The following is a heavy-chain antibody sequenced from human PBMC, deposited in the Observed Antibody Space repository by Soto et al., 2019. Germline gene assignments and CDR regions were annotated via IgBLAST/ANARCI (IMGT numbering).Heavy chain of an antibody. V-gene: IGHV1-69-2*01. D-gene: IGHD2-2*02. Sequence: DVQLLQSGTEVKRPGTTVKISCKVSGKSFTDYYIYWVQEAPGKGLEWMGLIDPEDGETMFAEGFQGRVTLTADMSTDTAYMALSSLPSEDTAVYFCATGRYCSNNGCFTGTTDWGQGTRVTVSS. CDR2: IDPEDGET. CDR1: GKSFTDYY. CDR3: ATGRYCSNNGCFTGTTD. J-gene: IGHJ4*02.